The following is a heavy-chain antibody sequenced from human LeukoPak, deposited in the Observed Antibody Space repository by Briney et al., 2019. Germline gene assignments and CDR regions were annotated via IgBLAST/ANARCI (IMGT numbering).Heavy chain of an antibody. D-gene: IGHD1-26*01. CDR3: ARDTEWELLLDY. CDR2: IWYDGSNK. J-gene: IGHJ4*02. V-gene: IGHV3-33*08. Sequence: GGSLRLSCAASGFTFSTYSMDWVRQAPGKGLEWVAVIWYDGSNKYYADSVKGRFTISRDNSKNTLYLQINSLRTEDTAVYYCARDTEWELLLDYWGQGTLVTVCS. CDR1: GFTFSTYS.